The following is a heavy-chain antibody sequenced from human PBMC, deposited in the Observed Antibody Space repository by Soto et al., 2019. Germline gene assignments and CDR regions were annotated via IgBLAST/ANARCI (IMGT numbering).Heavy chain of an antibody. D-gene: IGHD3-9*01. J-gene: IGHJ6*02. V-gene: IGHV5-51*01. CDR2: IYPGDSEV. CDR1: GYNFNNYW. Sequence: PGESLKISCSTSGYNFNNYWIAWMRQMPGKGLEWLGTIYPGDSEVKYTPSFQGRVIISADESITTAYLQWSSLEASDTAMYYCARRSPGHLGGTDVWGQGTTVTVSS. CDR3: ARRSPGHLGGTDV.